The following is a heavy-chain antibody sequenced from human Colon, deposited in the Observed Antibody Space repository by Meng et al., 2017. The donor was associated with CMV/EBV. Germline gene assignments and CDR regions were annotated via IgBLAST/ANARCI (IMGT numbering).Heavy chain of an antibody. Sequence: GESLKISCKGSGYNFATYWIAWVRQLPGKGLEWMAIMFPGDSHIRYSPSFEGQVTIAADTSISTAYLQLRSLKASDSATYYCARPGYCTSSSCAGSTGYFYGMDVWGQGTMVTVSS. CDR1: GYNFATYW. D-gene: IGHD2-2*01. CDR2: MFPGDSHI. J-gene: IGHJ6*02. CDR3: ARPGYCTSSSCAGSTGYFYGMDV. V-gene: IGHV5-51*01.